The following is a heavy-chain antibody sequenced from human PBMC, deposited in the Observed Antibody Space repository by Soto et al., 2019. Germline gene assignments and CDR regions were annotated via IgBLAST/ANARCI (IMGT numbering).Heavy chain of an antibody. CDR2: VYYTGST. CDR3: AREGGPDRWFDP. CDR1: GGSISGSY. D-gene: IGHD2-15*01. V-gene: IGHV4-59*12. J-gene: IGHJ5*02. Sequence: SETLSLTCSVSGGSISGSYWSWIRQSPGKGLEWLGYVYYTGSTNYSPSLRSRVSISVDTSKNEFSLRLSSVTAADTAVYYCAREGGPDRWFDPWGQGTLVTVSS.